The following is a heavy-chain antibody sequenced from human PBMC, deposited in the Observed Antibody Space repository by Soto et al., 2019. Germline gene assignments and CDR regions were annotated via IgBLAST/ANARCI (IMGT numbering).Heavy chain of an antibody. J-gene: IGHJ4*02. D-gene: IGHD2-15*01. CDR2: ISSSSSYI. Sequence: GGSLRLSFAASGFTFSSYSMNWVRQAPGKGLEWVSSISSSSSYIYYADSVKGRFTISRDNAKNSLYLQMNSLRAEDTAVYYCAALLGGLFDYWGQGTLVTVSS. V-gene: IGHV3-21*01. CDR3: AALLGGLFDY. CDR1: GFTFSSYS.